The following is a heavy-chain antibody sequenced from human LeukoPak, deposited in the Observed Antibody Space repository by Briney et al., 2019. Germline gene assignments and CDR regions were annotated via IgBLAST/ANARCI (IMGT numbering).Heavy chain of an antibody. CDR2: INHSGST. CDR3: ASGPEAFDI. V-gene: IGHV4-34*01. Sequence: SETLSLTCAVYGGSFSGYYRSWIRQPPGKGLEWIGEINHSGSTNYNPSLKSRVTISVDTSKNQFSLKLSSVTAADTAVYYCASGPEAFDIWGQGTMVTVSS. CDR1: GGSFSGYY. J-gene: IGHJ3*02.